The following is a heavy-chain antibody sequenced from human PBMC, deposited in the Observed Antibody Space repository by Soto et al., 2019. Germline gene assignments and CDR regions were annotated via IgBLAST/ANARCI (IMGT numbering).Heavy chain of an antibody. D-gene: IGHD3-22*01. CDR3: ARGYYDSNGQSNTFDI. V-gene: IGHV4-59*01. Sequence: SETLSLTCTFSGASISSSYWIWIRQSPGKGLEWIGYVYYSGSTKYNPSLKCRVTISVDTSKNQFSLKLSSVTAADTAVYYCARGYYDSNGQSNTFDIWGQGTMVTVSS. J-gene: IGHJ3*02. CDR1: GASISSSY. CDR2: VYYSGST.